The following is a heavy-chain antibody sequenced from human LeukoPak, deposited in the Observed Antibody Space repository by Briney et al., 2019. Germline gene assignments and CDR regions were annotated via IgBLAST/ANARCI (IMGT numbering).Heavy chain of an antibody. CDR3: ARLDGDIVLMVYDNWFDP. CDR1: GGSISSYY. Sequence: SETLSLTCTVSGGSISSYYWSWIRQPPGKGLEWIGYIYYSGSTNYNPSLKSRVTISVDTSKNQFSLKLSSVTAADTAVYYCARLDGDIVLMVYDNWFDPWGQGTLVAVSS. CDR2: IYYSGST. J-gene: IGHJ5*02. D-gene: IGHD2-8*01. V-gene: IGHV4-59*08.